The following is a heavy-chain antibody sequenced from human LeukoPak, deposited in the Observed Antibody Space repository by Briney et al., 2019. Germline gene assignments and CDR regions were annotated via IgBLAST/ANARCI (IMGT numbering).Heavy chain of an antibody. CDR3: ARGGRDGMDV. CDR2: VSAYDGST. D-gene: IGHD3-10*01. CDR1: GYSFTIYG. Sequence: ASVKVSCKASGYSFTIYGFTWVRRAPGQGVEWMGWVSAYDGSTNYAQKIRGRVTMTTDASKNTVYMELRSLRFDDTAVYYCARGGRDGMDVWGQGTTVTVSS. J-gene: IGHJ6*02. V-gene: IGHV1-18*01.